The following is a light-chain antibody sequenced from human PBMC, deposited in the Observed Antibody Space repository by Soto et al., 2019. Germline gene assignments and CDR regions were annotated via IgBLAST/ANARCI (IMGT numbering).Light chain of an antibody. Sequence: SYELPQPPSVSVSPGQTASITCSGDKLGDKYGCWYQQKPGQSPVLIIYQNIKRPSGIPERFSGSNSGNTATLTISGTQAMDEADYYCQAWDSSTAVFCGGTKLTVL. CDR1: KLGDKY. J-gene: IGLJ2*01. CDR2: QNI. V-gene: IGLV3-1*01. CDR3: QAWDSSTAV.